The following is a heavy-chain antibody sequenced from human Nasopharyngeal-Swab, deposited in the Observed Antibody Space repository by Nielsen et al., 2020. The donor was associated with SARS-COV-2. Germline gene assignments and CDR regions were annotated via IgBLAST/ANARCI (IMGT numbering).Heavy chain of an antibody. Sequence: SETLSLTCTVSGYSISSGYYWGWIRQPPGKGLEWIGSIYHSGSTYYNPSLKSRVTISVDTSKNQFSLKLSSVTAAVTAVYYCARGSAFDYWGQGTLVTVSS. CDR2: IYHSGST. CDR1: GYSISSGYY. J-gene: IGHJ4*02. CDR3: ARGSAFDY. V-gene: IGHV4-38-2*02.